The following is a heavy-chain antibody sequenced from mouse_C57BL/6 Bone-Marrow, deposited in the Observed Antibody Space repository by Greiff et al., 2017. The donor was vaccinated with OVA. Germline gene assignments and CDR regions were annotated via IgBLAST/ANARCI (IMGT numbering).Heavy chain of an antibody. CDR3: ARRDYGSSHWYFEV. CDR1: GYTFTSYW. D-gene: IGHD1-1*01. J-gene: IGHJ1*03. V-gene: IGHV1-55*01. CDR2: IYPGSGSP. Sequence: QVQLQQPGAELVKPGASVKMSCKASGYTFTSYWITWVKQRPGQGLEWIGDIYPGSGSPNYNEKFKRKATLTVDTSSSTAYMQLSSLTSEDSAVYYCARRDYGSSHWYFEVWGTGTTVTVSS.